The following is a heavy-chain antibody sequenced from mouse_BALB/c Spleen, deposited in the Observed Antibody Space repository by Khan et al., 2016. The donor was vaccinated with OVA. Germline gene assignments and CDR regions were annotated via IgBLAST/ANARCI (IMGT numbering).Heavy chain of an antibody. D-gene: IGHD2-14*01. J-gene: IGHJ3*01. Sequence: QVQLQQSGAELARPGASVKMSCKASGYTFTSYTIPWIKQRPGQGLEWIGYINPSSGYTNYHQKFKDKATLTADKSSTTAYMQLSSLTSDESAVYYGERDGDYYRNDGWFAYWGQGTLVTVAA. CDR3: ERDGDYYRNDGWFAY. V-gene: IGHV1-4*01. CDR1: GYTFTSYT. CDR2: INPSSGYT.